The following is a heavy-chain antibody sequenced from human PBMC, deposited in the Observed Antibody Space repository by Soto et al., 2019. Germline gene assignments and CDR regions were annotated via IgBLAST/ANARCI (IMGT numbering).Heavy chain of an antibody. Sequence: SETLSLTCTVSGGSISSSSYYWGWIRQPPGKGLEWIGSIYYSGSTYYNPSLKSRVTISVDTSKNQFSLKLSSVTAADTAVYYCARQGTGSNWLFYYYYFMDVWGKGTTVTVSS. V-gene: IGHV4-39*01. CDR3: ARQGTGSNWLFYYYYFMDV. CDR1: GGSISSSSYY. D-gene: IGHD6-13*01. CDR2: IYYSGST. J-gene: IGHJ6*03.